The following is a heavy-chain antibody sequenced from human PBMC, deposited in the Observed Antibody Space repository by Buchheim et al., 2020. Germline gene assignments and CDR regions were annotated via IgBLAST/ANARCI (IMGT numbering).Heavy chain of an antibody. CDR1: GFTFSDLW. CDR2: INSDGSST. J-gene: IGHJ4*02. CDR3: ARDPILNGGTLDY. D-gene: IGHD1-1*01. V-gene: IGHV3-74*01. Sequence: VQLVGSGGGLVQPGGSLRLSCAASGFTFSDLWMHWVRQTPGKGLMWVSRINSDGSSTIYVESVKGRFTVSRDNAKNTLYLQMNRLRAEDTGVYYCARDPILNGGTLDYWGQGT.